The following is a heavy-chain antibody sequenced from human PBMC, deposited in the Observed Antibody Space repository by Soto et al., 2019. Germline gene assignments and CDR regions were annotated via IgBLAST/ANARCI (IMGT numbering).Heavy chain of an antibody. J-gene: IGHJ4*02. V-gene: IGHV3-23*01. D-gene: IGHD2-15*01. Sequence: EVQLLESGGGLVQPGGSLRLSCAASGFTFSSYAMSWVRQAPGKGLEWVSAISGSGGSTYYADSVKGRFTISRDNSKNTLYLQMNSLRAEDTAVYYCAKDQHPTFIILGYCSGGSCYQPNPPDYWGQGTLVTVSS. CDR2: ISGSGGST. CDR1: GFTFSSYA. CDR3: AKDQHPTFIILGYCSGGSCYQPNPPDY.